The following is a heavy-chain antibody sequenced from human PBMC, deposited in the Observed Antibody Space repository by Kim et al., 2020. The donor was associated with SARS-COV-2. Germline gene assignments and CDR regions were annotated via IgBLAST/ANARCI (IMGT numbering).Heavy chain of an antibody. CDR3: ARVAGDFWSGYYIGGLIYFDY. D-gene: IGHD3-3*01. CDR2: IIPIFGTA. J-gene: IGHJ4*02. Sequence: SVKVSCKASGGTFSSYAISWVRQAPGQGLEWMGGIIPIFGTANYAQKFQGRVTITADESTSTAYMELSSLRSEDTAVYYCARVAGDFWSGYYIGGLIYFDYWGQGTLVTVSS. V-gene: IGHV1-69*13. CDR1: GGTFSSYA.